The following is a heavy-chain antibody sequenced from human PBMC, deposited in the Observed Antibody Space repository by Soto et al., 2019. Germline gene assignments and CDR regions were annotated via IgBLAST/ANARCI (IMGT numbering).Heavy chain of an antibody. D-gene: IGHD3-16*01. Sequence: SETLSLTCGVSGGSISSSNWWNWVRQPPGKGLEWIGEIYPSGSTNYNPSLKSRVTISLDKSTNQFSLKLTSVTAADTAVYYCARDGGHGDYDYWGKGTLVTVSS. CDR2: IYPSGST. J-gene: IGHJ4*02. CDR3: ARDGGHGDYDY. V-gene: IGHV4-4*02. CDR1: GGSISSSNW.